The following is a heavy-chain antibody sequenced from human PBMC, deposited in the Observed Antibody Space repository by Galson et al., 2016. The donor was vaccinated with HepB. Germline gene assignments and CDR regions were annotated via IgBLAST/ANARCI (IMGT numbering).Heavy chain of an antibody. D-gene: IGHD1-1*01. CDR1: RFSLSSYA. V-gene: IGHV3-23*01. CDR2: ISGNGVGT. Sequence: SLRLSCAASRFSLSSYAMSWVRQAPGKGLEWVSTISGNGVGTYYADSVKGRFTISRDNSRNTLYVQLNSLRAEDTAVYYCARQASTNWNPFDYWGQGTLVTVSS. CDR3: ARQASTNWNPFDY. J-gene: IGHJ4*02.